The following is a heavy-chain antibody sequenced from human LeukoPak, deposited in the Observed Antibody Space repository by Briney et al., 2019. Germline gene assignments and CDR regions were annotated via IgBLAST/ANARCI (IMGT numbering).Heavy chain of an antibody. J-gene: IGHJ4*02. CDR1: GYTFTHYY. CDR2: INPNSGGT. Sequence: ASVKVSCKASGYTFTHYYMHWVRQAPGQGLEWMGWINPNSGGTNYAQKFQGRVTMTRDTSITTAYMELSGLISDDTAVYYCARDTSTVTTPYFDYWGQGTLVTVSS. V-gene: IGHV1-2*02. D-gene: IGHD4-17*01. CDR3: ARDTSTVTTPYFDY.